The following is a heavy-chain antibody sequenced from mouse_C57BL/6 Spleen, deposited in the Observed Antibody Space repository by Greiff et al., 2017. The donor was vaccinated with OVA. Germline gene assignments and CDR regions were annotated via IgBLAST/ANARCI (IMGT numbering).Heavy chain of an antibody. CDR1: GFTFTDYY. CDR3: ARLYYYGSRYYFDY. D-gene: IGHD1-1*01. J-gene: IGHJ2*01. Sequence: DVMLVESGGGLVQPGGSLSLSCAASGFTFTDYYMSWVRQPPGKALEWLGFIRNKANGYTTEYSASVKGRFTISRDNSQSILYLQMNALRAEDSATYYCARLYYYGSRYYFDYWGQGTTLTVSS. V-gene: IGHV7-3*01. CDR2: IRNKANGYTT.